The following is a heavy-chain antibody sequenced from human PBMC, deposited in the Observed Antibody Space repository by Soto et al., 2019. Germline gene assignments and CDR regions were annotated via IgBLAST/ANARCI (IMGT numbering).Heavy chain of an antibody. D-gene: IGHD3-10*01. CDR3: AREKLTTFDY. J-gene: IGHJ4*02. V-gene: IGHV4-59*01. Sequence: QVQLQESGPGLVKPSETLSLTCTVSGGSISSYYWSWIRQPPGKGLEWIGYIYYSGSTTYNPSLKGRVTISVDTSKNQFSRKLSSVTAADTAVYYCAREKLTTFDYWGQGTLVTVSS. CDR2: IYYSGST. CDR1: GGSISSYY.